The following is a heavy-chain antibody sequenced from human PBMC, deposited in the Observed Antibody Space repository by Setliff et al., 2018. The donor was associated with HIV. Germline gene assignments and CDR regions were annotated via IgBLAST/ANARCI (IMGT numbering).Heavy chain of an antibody. CDR1: GFTFTNYA. Sequence: ASVKVSCKASGFTFTNYAVHWVRQAPGQRLEWMGWINAGNVNTKYSQKFQGRVTINRDTSASTAYMELSGLRSEDTAVYYCARVTQSLSLGVWGQGTLVTVSS. V-gene: IGHV1-3*01. D-gene: IGHD3-10*01. CDR3: ARVTQSLSLGV. CDR2: INAGNVNT. J-gene: IGHJ4*02.